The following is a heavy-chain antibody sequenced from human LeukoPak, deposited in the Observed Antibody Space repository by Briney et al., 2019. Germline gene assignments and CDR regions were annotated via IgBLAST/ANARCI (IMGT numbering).Heavy chain of an antibody. J-gene: IGHJ6*03. Sequence: SETLSLTCAVYGGSFSGYYWSWIRQPPGKGLEWIGEINHSGSTNYNPSLKSRVTISVDTSKNQFSLKLSSVTAADTAVYYCARGGGRVVVIGYYYMDVWSKGTTVTVSS. CDR2: INHSGST. CDR1: GGSFSGYY. V-gene: IGHV4-34*01. CDR3: ARGGGRVVVIGYYYMDV. D-gene: IGHD3-22*01.